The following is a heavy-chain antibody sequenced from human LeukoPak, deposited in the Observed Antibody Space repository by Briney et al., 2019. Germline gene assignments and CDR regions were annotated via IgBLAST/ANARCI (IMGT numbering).Heavy chain of an antibody. CDR3: ARVRRISMVRGALSDAFDI. J-gene: IGHJ3*02. CDR2: ISAYNGNT. CDR1: GYTFTSYG. D-gene: IGHD3-10*01. V-gene: IGHV1-18*01. Sequence: GASVKVSCKASGYTFTSYGISWVRQAPGQGLEWMGWISAYNGNTNYAQKLQGRVTMTTDTSTSTAYMELRSLRSDDTAVYYCARVRRISMVRGALSDAFDIWGQGTMVTVFS.